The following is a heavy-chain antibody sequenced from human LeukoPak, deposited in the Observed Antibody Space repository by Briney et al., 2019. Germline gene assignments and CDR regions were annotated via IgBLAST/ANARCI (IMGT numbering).Heavy chain of an antibody. CDR3: ARGRSDSSGSAEYFQH. CDR1: GYTFTSYY. Sequence: GASVKVSCKASGYTFTSYYMHWVRQAPGQGLXXXXXXXPXGGSXXXXXXXXXXXXXXXXXXXXTVYMELSSLRSEDTAVYYCARGRSDSSGSAEYFQHWGQGTLVTVSS. V-gene: IGHV1-46*01. D-gene: IGHD3-22*01. J-gene: IGHJ1*01. CDR2: XXPXGGSX.